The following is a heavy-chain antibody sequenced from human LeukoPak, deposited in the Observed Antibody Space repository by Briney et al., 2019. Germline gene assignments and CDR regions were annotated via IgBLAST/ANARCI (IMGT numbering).Heavy chain of an antibody. CDR1: GFTFSSYG. CDR3: ARELSPVWFDP. V-gene: IGHV3-33*01. J-gene: IGHJ5*02. D-gene: IGHD3-16*02. CDR2: IWYDGSNK. Sequence: PGGSLRLSCAASGFTFSSYGMHWVRQAPGKGLEWVAVIWYDGSNKYYADSVKGRFTISRDNSKNTLYLRMNGLRAEDTAVYYCARELSPVWFDPWGQGTLVTVSS.